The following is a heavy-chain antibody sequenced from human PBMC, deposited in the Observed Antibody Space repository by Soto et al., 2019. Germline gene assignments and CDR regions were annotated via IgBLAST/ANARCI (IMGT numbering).Heavy chain of an antibody. V-gene: IGHV3-33*01. J-gene: IGHJ4*02. Sequence: GGSLRLSCAASGFTFSSYGMHWVRQAPGKGLEWVAVIWYDGSNKYYADSVKGRFTISRDNSKNTLYLQMNSLRAEDTAVYYCAREFYRPKAPFDYWGQGTLVTVSS. D-gene: IGHD1-26*01. CDR1: GFTFSSYG. CDR2: IWYDGSNK. CDR3: AREFYRPKAPFDY.